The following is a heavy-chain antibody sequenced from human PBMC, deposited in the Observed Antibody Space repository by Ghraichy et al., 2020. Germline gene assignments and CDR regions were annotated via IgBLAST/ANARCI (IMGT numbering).Heavy chain of an antibody. Sequence: GGSLRLSCTASGFTFGDYAMSWVRQAPGKGLEWVGFIRSKAYGGTTEYAASVKGRFTISRDDSKSIAYLQMNSLKTEDTAVYYCTTWIQLWALIDYWGQGTLVTVSS. D-gene: IGHD5-18*01. CDR1: GFTFGDYA. CDR2: IRSKAYGGTT. V-gene: IGHV3-49*04. CDR3: TTWIQLWALIDY. J-gene: IGHJ4*02.